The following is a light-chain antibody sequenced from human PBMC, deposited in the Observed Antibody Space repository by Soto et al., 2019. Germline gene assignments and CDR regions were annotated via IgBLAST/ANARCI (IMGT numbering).Light chain of an antibody. CDR1: HSVSTS. V-gene: IGKV3-15*01. CDR3: QQYNNWPRT. CDR2: XTS. Sequence: EIVVTQSPATLPLSLGERVTLLXRASHSVSTSLPWYQQTAGQAPRLVXYXTSTRDAGIEARFSGSGSWTEFTLTISSLQSEDSAVYYCQQYNNWPRTFGQGTRWIS. J-gene: IGKJ1*01.